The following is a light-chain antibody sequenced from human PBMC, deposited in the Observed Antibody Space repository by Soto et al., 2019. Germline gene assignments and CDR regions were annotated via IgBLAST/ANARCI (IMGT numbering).Light chain of an antibody. CDR3: QSHDSSLIAYV. CDR1: SSDIGSNY. J-gene: IGLJ1*01. V-gene: IGLV1-40*01. CDR2: GNN. Sequence: QSVLTQPPSASGTPGQRVTVSCSGSSSDIGSNYVYWYQQLPGTAPKLLIYGNNNRPSGVPDRFSGSKSGTSASLAITGLQAEDEADYYCQSHDSSLIAYVFGTGTKLTVL.